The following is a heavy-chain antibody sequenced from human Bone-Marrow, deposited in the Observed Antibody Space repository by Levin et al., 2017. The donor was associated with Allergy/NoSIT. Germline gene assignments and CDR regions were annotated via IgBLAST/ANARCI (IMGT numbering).Heavy chain of an antibody. D-gene: IGHD4-17*01. CDR3: TSYVYGDAFDY. CDR1: GFTFSNYG. Sequence: GGSLRLSCSASGFTFSNYGMHWVRQAPGKGLEWVAVIWYDGSNKYYTDSVKGRFTISRDNSKNTLYLQMNSLRAEDTAVYYCTSYVYGDAFDYWGQGTLVTVSS. V-gene: IGHV3-33*01. J-gene: IGHJ4*02. CDR2: IWYDGSNK.